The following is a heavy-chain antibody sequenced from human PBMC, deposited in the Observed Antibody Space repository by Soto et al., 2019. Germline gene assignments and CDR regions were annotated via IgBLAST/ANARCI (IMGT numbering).Heavy chain of an antibody. Sequence: PGGSLRLSCAASGFTFSSYAMHWVRQAPGKGLEWAAVISYDGSNKYYADSVKGRFTISRDDSKNTLYLQMNSLRAEDTAVYYCAREGGGNSGAFDIWGQGTMVTVSS. CDR3: AREGGGNSGAFDI. CDR1: GFTFSSYA. D-gene: IGHD2-21*02. CDR2: ISYDGSNK. J-gene: IGHJ3*02. V-gene: IGHV3-30-3*01.